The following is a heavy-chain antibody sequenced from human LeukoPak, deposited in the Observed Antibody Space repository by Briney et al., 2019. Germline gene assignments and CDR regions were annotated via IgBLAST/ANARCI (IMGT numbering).Heavy chain of an antibody. V-gene: IGHV4-39*01. Sequence: PSETLSLTCTVCGGSISSSSYYWGWIRQPPGKGLEWIGSIYYSGSTYYNPYLQSRVTISVDTTKNDFSLKLSCVTAAAADLYSCAGLAILGVALFDYWAQGTLVSVFS. CDR1: GGSISSSSYY. D-gene: IGHD3-3*01. CDR2: IYYSGST. J-gene: IGHJ4*02. CDR3: AGLAILGVALFDY.